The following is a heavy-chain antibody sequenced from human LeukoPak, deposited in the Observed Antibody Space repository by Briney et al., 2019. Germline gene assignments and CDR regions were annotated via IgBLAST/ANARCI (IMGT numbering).Heavy chain of an antibody. J-gene: IGHJ4*02. Sequence: GGSLRLSCAASGFTFSSYGMHWVRQAPGKGLEWVANIKHDEIEKYYVDSVKGRFTISRDNAKNSLFLQMNSLRVEDTGIYYCTRVPYGDYWSSDYWGQGTLVTVSS. CDR3: TRVPYGDYWSSDY. V-gene: IGHV3-7*01. CDR2: IKHDEIEK. CDR1: GFTFSSYG. D-gene: IGHD4-17*01.